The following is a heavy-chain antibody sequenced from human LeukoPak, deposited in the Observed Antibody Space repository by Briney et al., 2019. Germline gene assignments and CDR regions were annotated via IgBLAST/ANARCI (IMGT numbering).Heavy chain of an antibody. V-gene: IGHV1-18*01. J-gene: IGHJ4*02. CDR1: GYTFTSYG. CDR3: ARVLRYYESSGRYYFDY. CDR2: IGAYNGNT. Sequence: ASVKVSCKDSGYTFTSYGISWVRRAPGQGFKWMGWIGAYNGNTNYAQKLQGRVTMTTDTSTSTAYMELRSLRSDDTAVYYCARVLRYYESSGRYYFDYWGQGTLVTVSS. D-gene: IGHD3-22*01.